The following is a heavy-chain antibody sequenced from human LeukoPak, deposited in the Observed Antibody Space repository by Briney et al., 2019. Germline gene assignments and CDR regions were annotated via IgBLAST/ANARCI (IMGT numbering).Heavy chain of an antibody. J-gene: IGHJ6*02. CDR3: ARDNNYDSSGYYSWDYYYYGMDV. D-gene: IGHD3-22*01. Sequence: QSGGSLRLSCAASGFTFSSYSMNWVRQAPGKGLEWVSYISSSSSTIYYADSVKGRFTISRDNAKNSLYLQMNSLRAEDTAVYYCARDNNYDSSGYYSWDYYYYGMDVWGQGTTVTVSS. CDR1: GFTFSSYS. V-gene: IGHV3-48*04. CDR2: ISSSSSTI.